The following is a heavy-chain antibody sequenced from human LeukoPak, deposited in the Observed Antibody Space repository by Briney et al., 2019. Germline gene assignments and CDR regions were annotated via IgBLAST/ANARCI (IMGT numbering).Heavy chain of an antibody. V-gene: IGHV1-69*13. CDR1: GYTFTSYG. D-gene: IGHD3-10*01. J-gene: IGHJ4*02. CDR3: ARVLYYYGSGSYYTAKYYFDY. Sequence: ASVKVSCKASGYTFTSYGISWVRQAPGQELEWMGGIIPIFGTANYAQKFQGRVTITADESTSTAYMELSSLRSEDTAVYYCARVLYYYGSGSYYTAKYYFDYWGQGTLVTVSS. CDR2: IIPIFGTA.